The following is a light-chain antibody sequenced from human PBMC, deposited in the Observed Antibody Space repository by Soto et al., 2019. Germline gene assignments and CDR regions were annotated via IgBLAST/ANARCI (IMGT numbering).Light chain of an antibody. J-gene: IGLJ3*02. V-gene: IGLV2-14*02. CDR2: EDF. Sequence: QSVLTQPASVSGSPGQSITISCSGTSSDVGNYNLVSWYQDHPGKAPKLIIYEDFKRPSGISNRFSGSKSGNTASLTISGLQGDDEANYYCSSFTSSSTQVLGGGTKVTVL. CDR1: SSDVGNYNL. CDR3: SSFTSSSTQV.